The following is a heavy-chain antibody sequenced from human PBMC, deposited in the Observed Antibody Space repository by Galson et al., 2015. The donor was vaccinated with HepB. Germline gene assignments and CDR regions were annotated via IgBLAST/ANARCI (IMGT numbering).Heavy chain of an antibody. D-gene: IGHD3-3*01. CDR3: ARAEDFWSGYWGY. V-gene: IGHV3-33*01. J-gene: IGHJ4*02. CDR1: GFTFSSYG. Sequence: SLRLSCAASGFTFSSYGMHWVRQAPGKGLEWVAVIWYDGSNKYYADSVKGRFTISRDNSKNTLYLQMNSLRAEDTAVYYCARAEDFWSGYWGYWGQGTLVTVSS. CDR2: IWYDGSNK.